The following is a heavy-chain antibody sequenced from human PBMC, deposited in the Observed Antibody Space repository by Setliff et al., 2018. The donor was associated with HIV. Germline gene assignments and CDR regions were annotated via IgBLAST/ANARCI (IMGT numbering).Heavy chain of an antibody. V-gene: IGHV4-59*01. D-gene: IGHD3-22*01. J-gene: IGHJ3*02. CDR3: ARGRQDSYYDSTSYYWGDASDI. Sequence: KTSETLSLTCTVSGGSISSYYWSWIRQPPGKGLEWIGYIYYSGSTNYNPSLRSRVTISVDTSQIRFSLRLTSVTAADTGVYFCARGRQDSYYDSTSYYWGDASDIWGQGTRVTVSS. CDR1: GGSISSYY. CDR2: IYYSGST.